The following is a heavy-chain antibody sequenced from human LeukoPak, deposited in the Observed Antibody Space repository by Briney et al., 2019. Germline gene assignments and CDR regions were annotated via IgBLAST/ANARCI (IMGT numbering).Heavy chain of an antibody. D-gene: IGHD4-17*01. CDR3: ARDLLTTAFYYYYYGMDV. CDR1: GYTFTSYG. Sequence: GASVKVSCKASGYTFTSYGISWVGQAPGQGPEWMGWISAYNGNTNYAQKLQGRVTMTTDTSTSTAYMELRSLRSDDTAVYYCARDLLTTAFYYYYYGMDVWGQGTTVTVSS. J-gene: IGHJ6*02. CDR2: ISAYNGNT. V-gene: IGHV1-18*01.